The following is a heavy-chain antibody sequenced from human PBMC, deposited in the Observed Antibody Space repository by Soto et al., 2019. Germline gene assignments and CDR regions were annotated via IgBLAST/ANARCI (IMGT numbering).Heavy chain of an antibody. CDR1: GGTFSSYA. Sequence: SVKVSCKASGGTFSSYAISWVRQAPGQGLEWMGGIIPIFGTANYAQKFQGRVTITADESTSTAYMELSRMRSEETAVYYCASRLVADIVVVPAAENYTDYWGQGNLVTVSS. D-gene: IGHD2-2*01. CDR3: ASRLVADIVVVPAAENYTDY. V-gene: IGHV1-69*13. J-gene: IGHJ4*02. CDR2: IIPIFGTA.